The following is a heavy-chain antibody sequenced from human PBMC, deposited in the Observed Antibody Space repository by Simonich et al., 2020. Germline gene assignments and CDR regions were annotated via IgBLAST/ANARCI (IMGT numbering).Heavy chain of an antibody. V-gene: IGHV4-38-2*02. D-gene: IGHD1-1*01. CDR2: IYHSGST. CDR1: GYSISSGYY. J-gene: IGHJ5*02. Sequence: QLQLQESGPGLVKPSETLSLTCAVSGYSISSGYYWGWIRQPPGKGLEWIGSIYHSGSTYDNPSLKSRVTISVDTSKNQFSLKLSSVTAADTAVYYCARDPGLTGTTSWFDPWGQGTLVTVSS. CDR3: ARDPGLTGTTSWFDP.